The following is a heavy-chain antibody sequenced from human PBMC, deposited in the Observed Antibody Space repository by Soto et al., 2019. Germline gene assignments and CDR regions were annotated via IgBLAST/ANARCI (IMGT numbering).Heavy chain of an antibody. J-gene: IGHJ4*02. Sequence: EVQLVESGGGLVQPGGSLRLSCKPSGFTFKSFYMTWVRQAPGKGLEWVANIHQDGRETYYVDSVKGRFSISRDNTKNSLYLQMNSLRAEDTAVYYCARGKGGDFWGQGTLVTVSS. CDR1: GFTFKSFY. CDR2: IHQDGRET. V-gene: IGHV3-7*03. CDR3: ARGKGGDF. D-gene: IGHD3-3*01.